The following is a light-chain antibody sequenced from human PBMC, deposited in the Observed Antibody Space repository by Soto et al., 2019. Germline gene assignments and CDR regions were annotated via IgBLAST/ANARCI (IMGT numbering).Light chain of an antibody. CDR1: QSISSW. J-gene: IGKJ1*01. CDR3: QQYDSYPST. CDR2: TAS. Sequence: DIQMTQSPSTLSASVGDRVTITCRASQSISSWLAWYQQKPGKAPKLLIYTASSLESGVPSRFRGSVSGTEFTLTISSLQPDDFATDYCQQYDSYPSTFGRGTKVVIK. V-gene: IGKV1-5*03.